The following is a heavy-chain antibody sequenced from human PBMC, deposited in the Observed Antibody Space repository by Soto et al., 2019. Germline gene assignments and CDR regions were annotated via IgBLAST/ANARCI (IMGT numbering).Heavy chain of an antibody. CDR1: GYTFAMHY. CDR2: INPSDGST. D-gene: IGHD2-15*01. J-gene: IGHJ4*02. V-gene: IGHV1-46*01. Sequence: QVQLVQSGAEVKKPGASVKISCKTSGYTFAMHYIHWVRQAPGQGLEWMGMINPSDGSTSYVQKFQGRVTMTRETAATKVFLNMSRLTSNDTAVFYCAREDGGGGRRHDFWGQRTLVTVSS. CDR3: AREDGGGGRRHDF.